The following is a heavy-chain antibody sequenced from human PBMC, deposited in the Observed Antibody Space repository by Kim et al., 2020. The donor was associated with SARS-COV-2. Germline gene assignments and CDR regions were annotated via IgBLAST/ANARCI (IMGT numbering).Heavy chain of an antibody. D-gene: IGHD6-13*01. V-gene: IGHV1-18*01. Sequence: TDNAQKLQGRVTMTTDTSTSTAYMELRGLRSDDTAVYYCARGAGTSLFDYWGQGTLVTVSS. CDR3: ARGAGTSLFDY. J-gene: IGHJ4*02. CDR2: T.